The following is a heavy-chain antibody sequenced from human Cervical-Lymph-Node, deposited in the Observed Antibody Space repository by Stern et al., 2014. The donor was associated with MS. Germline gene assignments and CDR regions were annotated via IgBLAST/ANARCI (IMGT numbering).Heavy chain of an antibody. CDR3: AREWIYEVSWFDS. V-gene: IGHV4-61*02. CDR1: GGSISSGSHY. J-gene: IGHJ5*01. D-gene: IGHD5/OR15-5a*01. CDR2: IYSTGRF. Sequence: QVQLQESGPGLVKPSQTLSLTCTVSGGSISSGSHYWSWIRQPAGKGLEWVGRIYSTGRFDYNPPFKGQAPMPVEPSKDQSPLERKSVTAADTAMYYCAREWIYEVSWFDSWGQGSLVIVSS.